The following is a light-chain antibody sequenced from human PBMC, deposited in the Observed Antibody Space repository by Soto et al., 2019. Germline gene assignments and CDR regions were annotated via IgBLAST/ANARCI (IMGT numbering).Light chain of an antibody. J-gene: IGLJ2*01. CDR3: QSYDSSNPVV. CDR1: SGSIASNY. V-gene: IGLV6-57*04. CDR2: EDN. Sequence: FMLTQSHSVSESPGKTVTISCTRSSGSIASNYVQWYQQRPGSAPTTVIYEDNQRPSGVPDRFSGSIDSSSNSASLTISGLKTEDEADYYCQSYDSSNPVVFGGGTQLTVL.